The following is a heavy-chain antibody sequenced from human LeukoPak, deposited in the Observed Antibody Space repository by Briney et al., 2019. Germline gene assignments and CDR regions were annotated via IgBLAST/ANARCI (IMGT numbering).Heavy chain of an antibody. CDR1: GYTFTSYG. CDR2: ISAYNGNT. CDR3: ARFGGIEQQLRHWFDP. Sequence: GASVKVSCKASGYTFTSYGISWVRQAPGQGLEWMGWISAYNGNTNYAQTLQGRVTMTTDTSTSTAYMELRSLRSDDTAVYYCARFGGIEQQLRHWFDPWGQGTLVTVSS. J-gene: IGHJ5*02. D-gene: IGHD6-13*01. V-gene: IGHV1-18*01.